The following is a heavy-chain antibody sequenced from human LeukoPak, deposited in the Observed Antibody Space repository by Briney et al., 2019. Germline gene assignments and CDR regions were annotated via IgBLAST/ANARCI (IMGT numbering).Heavy chain of an antibody. V-gene: IGHV1-18*04. CDR3: ARDPGIAAAGTRDSYYYGMDV. CDR2: ISAYNGNT. J-gene: IGHJ6*02. Sequence: ASVKVSCKASGYTFTGYYMHWVRQAPGQGLEWMGWISAYNGNTNYAQKLQGRVTMTTDTSTSTAYMELRSLRSDDTAVYYCARDPGIAAAGTRDSYYYGMDVWGQGTTVTVSS. CDR1: GYTFTGYY. D-gene: IGHD6-13*01.